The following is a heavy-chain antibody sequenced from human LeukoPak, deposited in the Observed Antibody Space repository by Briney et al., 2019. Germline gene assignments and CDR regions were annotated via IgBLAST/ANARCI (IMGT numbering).Heavy chain of an antibody. CDR1: GGSISSSNW. V-gene: IGHV4-4*02. CDR3: ARDSGITMVRGVTDP. CDR2: IYYSGST. Sequence: SETLSLICAVSGGSISSSNWWSWVRQPPGKGLEWIGYIYYSGSTYYNPSLKSRVTISVDTSKNQFSLKLSSVTAADTAVYYCARDSGITMVRGVTDPWGQGTLVTVSS. D-gene: IGHD3-10*01. J-gene: IGHJ5*02.